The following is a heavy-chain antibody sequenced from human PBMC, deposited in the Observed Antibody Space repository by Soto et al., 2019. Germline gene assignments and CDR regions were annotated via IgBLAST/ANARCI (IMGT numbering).Heavy chain of an antibody. D-gene: IGHD2-2*01. CDR1: GVTFSSYA. V-gene: IGHV1-69*13. CDR3: ASRGGCSSTSCYGSYGMDV. Sequence: ASVKVSCKASGVTFSSYAISWVRQAPGQGLEWMGGIIPIFGTANYAQKFQGRVTITADESTSTAYMELSSLRSEDTAVYYCASRGGCSSTSCYGSYGMDVWGQGTTVTVSS. CDR2: IIPIFGTA. J-gene: IGHJ6*02.